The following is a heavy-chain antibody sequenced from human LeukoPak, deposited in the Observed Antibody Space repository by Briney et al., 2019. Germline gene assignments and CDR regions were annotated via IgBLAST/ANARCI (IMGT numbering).Heavy chain of an antibody. CDR2: FIYIYGSA. D-gene: IGHD3-22*01. CDR3: ASSAHYYDSNGPADY. J-gene: IGHJ4*02. CDR1: GRTFSSYA. Sequence: SVKVSCKTSGRTFSSYAINWVRQAPGQGLEWMGWFIYIYGSAVYAEKFQGRVTITTDESSSTVYMELSSLRSEDTAVYYCASSAHYYDSNGPADYWGQGTRVTVSS. V-gene: IGHV1-69*05.